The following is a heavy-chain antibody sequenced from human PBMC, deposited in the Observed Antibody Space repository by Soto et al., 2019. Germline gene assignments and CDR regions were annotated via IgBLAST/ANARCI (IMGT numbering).Heavy chain of an antibody. CDR2: INSDGSST. CDR1: GFTFSSYW. CDR3: ARVSSGYYFDC. J-gene: IGHJ4*02. Sequence: EVQLVESGGGLVQPGGSLRLSCAASGFTFSSYWMHWVRQAPGKGLVWVSRINSDGSSTSYADSVKGRFTISRDNAKNTLYLQLNSLRGEDMGVYYCARVSSGYYFDCWGQGTLVTGSS. D-gene: IGHD3-10*01. V-gene: IGHV3-74*01.